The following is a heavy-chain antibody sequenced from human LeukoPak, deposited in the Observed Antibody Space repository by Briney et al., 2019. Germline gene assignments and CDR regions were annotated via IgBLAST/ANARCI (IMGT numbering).Heavy chain of an antibody. CDR3: ARAGGYCGRISCPYYFDY. V-gene: IGHV1-2*02. CDR1: GYTFTSNY. D-gene: IGHD2-15*01. J-gene: IGHJ4*02. Sequence: GSVKVSCKAFGYTFTSNYMHWVRQAPGQGLEWMGWINPNSGGTNYAQKFQGRVTMTRDTSISTAYMELSRLRSDDTAVYYCARAGGYCGRISCPYYFDYWGQGSLVAVSS. CDR2: INPNSGGT.